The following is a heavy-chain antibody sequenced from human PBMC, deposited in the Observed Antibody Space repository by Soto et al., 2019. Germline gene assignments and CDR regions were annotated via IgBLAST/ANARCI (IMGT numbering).Heavy chain of an antibody. CDR3: ARDNFYYGLDV. J-gene: IGHJ6*02. V-gene: IGHV3-74*01. CDR1: GMSFTSYW. CDR2: INNDGTST. Sequence: GESLRLSCAASGMSFTSYWIHWVRQDPGKGLVWVSRINNDGTSTNYADSVKGRFTISRDNAKNTVFLQMNSLRAEDTGVYYCARDNFYYGLDVWGQGATVTVSS.